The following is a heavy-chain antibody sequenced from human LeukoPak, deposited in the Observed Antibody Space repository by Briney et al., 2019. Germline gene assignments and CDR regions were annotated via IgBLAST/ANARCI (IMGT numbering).Heavy chain of an antibody. CDR3: ARDPTADDY. D-gene: IGHD2-2*01. J-gene: IGHJ4*02. CDR2: ISYDGSNK. Sequence: PGGSLRLSCAAWVFTFSSYDMHWVRGARDRGGEWVAVISYDGSNKYYADSVKGRFTISRDNSKNTLYLQMNSLRAEDTAIYYCARDPTADDYWGQGTLVTVSS. CDR1: VFTFSSYD. V-gene: IGHV3-30-3*01.